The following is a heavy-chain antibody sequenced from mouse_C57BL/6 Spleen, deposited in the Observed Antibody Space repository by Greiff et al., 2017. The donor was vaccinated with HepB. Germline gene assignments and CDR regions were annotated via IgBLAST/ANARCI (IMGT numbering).Heavy chain of an antibody. CDR1: GYSITSGYY. CDR3: ASRGPNWYFDV. Sequence: EVQLQESGPGLVKPSQSLSLTCSVTGYSITSGYYWNWIRQFPGNKLEWMGYISYDGSNNYNPSLKNRISITRDTSKNQFFLKLNSVTTEDTATYYCASRGPNWYFDVWGTGTTVTVSS. CDR2: ISYDGSN. V-gene: IGHV3-6*01. J-gene: IGHJ1*03.